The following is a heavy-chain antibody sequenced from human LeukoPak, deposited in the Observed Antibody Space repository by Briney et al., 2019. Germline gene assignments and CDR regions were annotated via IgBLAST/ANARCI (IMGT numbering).Heavy chain of an antibody. CDR3: ASQAYCGGDCYYPPFDY. V-gene: IGHV3-53*01. CDR2: IYSGGST. J-gene: IGHJ4*02. D-gene: IGHD2-21*02. Sequence: GGSLRLSCAASGFTVSSNYMSWVRQAPGKGLEWVSVIYSGGSTYYADSVKGRFTISRDNSKNTLYLQMNSLRAEDTAVYYCASQAYCGGDCYYPPFDYWGQGTLVTVSS. CDR1: GFTVSSNY.